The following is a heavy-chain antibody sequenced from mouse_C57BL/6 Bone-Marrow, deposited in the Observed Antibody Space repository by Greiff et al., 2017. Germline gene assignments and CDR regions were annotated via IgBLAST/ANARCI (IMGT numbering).Heavy chain of an antibody. CDR1: GYTFTTYP. D-gene: IGHD1-1*01. V-gene: IGHV1-47*01. CDR3: GRGGTTVVAPCWYFDV. CDR2: FHPYNDDT. J-gene: IGHJ1*03. Sequence: VQLQQSGAELVKPGASVKMSCKASGYTFTTYPIEWMKQNHGKSLEWIGNFHPYNDDTKYNEKFKGKATLTVEKSSSTVYLELSRLTSYASAVYYLGRGGTTVVAPCWYFDVWGTGTTVTVSS.